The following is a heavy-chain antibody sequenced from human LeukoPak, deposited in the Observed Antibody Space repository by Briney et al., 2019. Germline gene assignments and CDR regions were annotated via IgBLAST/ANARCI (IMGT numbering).Heavy chain of an antibody. CDR2: VSYDGSNK. CDR1: GFSFRSYA. D-gene: IGHD3-22*01. CDR3: ARGPSVVITHFDY. J-gene: IGHJ4*02. V-gene: IGHV3-30-3*01. Sequence: GGSLRLSCAASGFSFRSYAMHWVRQAPGSGLEWMAVVSYDGSNKYYADSVKGRFTISRDNSENTVHLQMNSLRAEDTAVYYCARGPSVVITHFDYWGQGTLVTVSS.